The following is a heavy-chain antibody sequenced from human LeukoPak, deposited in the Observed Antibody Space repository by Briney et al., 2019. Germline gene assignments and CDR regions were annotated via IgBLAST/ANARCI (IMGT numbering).Heavy chain of an antibody. CDR2: IYYSGST. Sequence: PSETLSLTCTVSGGSISSYYWSWIRQPPGKGLEWIGYIYYSGSTNYNPSLKSRVTISVDTSKNQFSLKLSSVTAADTAVYYCARWVVSGVISPYFDYWGQGTLVTVSS. CDR3: ARWVVSGVISPYFDY. J-gene: IGHJ4*02. D-gene: IGHD3-10*01. CDR1: GGSISSYY. V-gene: IGHV4-59*01.